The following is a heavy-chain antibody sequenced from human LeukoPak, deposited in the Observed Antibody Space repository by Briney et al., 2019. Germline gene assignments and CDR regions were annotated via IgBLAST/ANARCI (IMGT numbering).Heavy chain of an antibody. Sequence: SETLSLTCAVYGGSFSGYYWSWIRQPPGKGLEWIGEINHSGSTNYNPSLKSRVTISVDTSKNQFSLKLSSVTAADTAVYYCARHPRRSSSHPTFFDPWGQGTLVTVSS. CDR3: ARHPRRSSSHPTFFDP. D-gene: IGHD6-13*01. V-gene: IGHV4-34*01. CDR1: GGSFSGYY. J-gene: IGHJ5*02. CDR2: INHSGST.